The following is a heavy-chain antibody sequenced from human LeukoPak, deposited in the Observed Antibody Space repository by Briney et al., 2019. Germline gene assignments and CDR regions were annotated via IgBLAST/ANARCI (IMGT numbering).Heavy chain of an antibody. CDR3: TRGSVPWYSDYFDY. D-gene: IGHD2-21*02. CDR2: IRSKAYGGTT. J-gene: IGHJ4*02. CDR1: GFTFSNAW. V-gene: IGHV3-49*03. Sequence: GGSLRLSCAASGFTFSNAWMSWFRQAPGKGLEWVGFIRSKAYGGTTEYAASVKGRFTISRDDSKSIAYLQMNSLKTEDTAVYYCTRGSVPWYSDYFDYWGQGTLVTVSS.